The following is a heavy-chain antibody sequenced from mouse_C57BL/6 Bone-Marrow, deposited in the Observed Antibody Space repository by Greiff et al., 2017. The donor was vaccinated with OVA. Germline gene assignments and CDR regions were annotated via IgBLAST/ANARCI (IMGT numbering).Heavy chain of an antibody. CDR2: IDPETGGT. Sequence: VKLMESGAELVRPGASVTLSCKASGYTFTDYEMRWVKQTPVHGLEWIGAIDPETGGTAYNQKFKGKAILTADKSSSTAYMELRSLTSEDSAVYYCTKSVYYSNYIWYFDVWGTGTTVTVSS. CDR3: TKSVYYSNYIWYFDV. V-gene: IGHV1-15*01. D-gene: IGHD2-5*01. J-gene: IGHJ1*03. CDR1: GYTFTDYE.